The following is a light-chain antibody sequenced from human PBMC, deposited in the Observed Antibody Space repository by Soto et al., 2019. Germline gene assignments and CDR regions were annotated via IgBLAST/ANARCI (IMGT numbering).Light chain of an antibody. V-gene: IGLV2-14*03. Sequence: QYVLTQPASVSGSPGQSITISCTGTSSDVGAYDYVSWYQQHPDKAPKLMIYEVSHRPSGVSNRFYGSKSVNTATLTISGLQAEDEADYYCSSYTSSSTRVFGTGTKVTVL. CDR3: SSYTSSSTRV. CDR1: SSDVGAYDY. J-gene: IGLJ1*01. CDR2: EVS.